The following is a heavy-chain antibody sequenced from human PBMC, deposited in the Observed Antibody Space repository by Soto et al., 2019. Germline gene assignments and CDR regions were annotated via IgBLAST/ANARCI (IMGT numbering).Heavy chain of an antibody. Sequence: ESLKISCKGSGYSFTSKWIGWVRQMPGKGLEWMGIIYPGDSDTRYSPAFQGQVTISADKSISTAYLQWSSLKASDTAMYYCARPLSPYYYYYGMDVWGQGTTVTVSS. J-gene: IGHJ6*02. CDR1: GYSFTSKW. V-gene: IGHV5-51*01. CDR3: ARPLSPYYYYYGMDV. CDR2: IYPGDSDT.